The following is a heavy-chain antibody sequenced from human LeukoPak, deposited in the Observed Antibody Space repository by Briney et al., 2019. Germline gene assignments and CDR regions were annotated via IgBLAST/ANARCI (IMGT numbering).Heavy chain of an antibody. CDR2: ITTTSSPI. Sequence: GGSLRLSCAASGFTFSSYSMNWVRQAPGKGLEWVSYITTTSSPIYYADSVKGRFTISRDNAKNSLYLRMNSLRAEDTAVYYCARRPILGVIIHAFDIWGQGTMVTVSS. CDR1: GFTFSSYS. CDR3: ARRPILGVIIHAFDI. J-gene: IGHJ3*02. D-gene: IGHD3-3*01. V-gene: IGHV3-48*01.